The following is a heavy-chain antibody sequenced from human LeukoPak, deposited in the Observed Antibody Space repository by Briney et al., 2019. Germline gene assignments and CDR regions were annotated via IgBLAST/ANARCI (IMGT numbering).Heavy chain of an antibody. Sequence: SETLSLTCTVSGYSISSGYYWGWIRQPPGKGLEWIGSIYHSGSTYYNPSLKSRVTISVDTSKNQFSLKLSSVTAADTAVYYCARQGIVVVPAAMGTYFDYWGQGTLVTVSS. D-gene: IGHD2-2*01. CDR3: ARQGIVVVPAAMGTYFDY. CDR2: IYHSGST. V-gene: IGHV4-38-2*02. CDR1: GYSISSGYY. J-gene: IGHJ4*02.